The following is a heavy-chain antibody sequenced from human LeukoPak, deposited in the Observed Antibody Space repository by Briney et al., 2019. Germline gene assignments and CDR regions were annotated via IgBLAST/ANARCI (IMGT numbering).Heavy chain of an antibody. D-gene: IGHD4-23*01. V-gene: IGHV1-69*04. Sequence: ASVKVSCKASGGTFSSYAISWVRQAPGQGLEWMGRIIPILGIANYAQKFQGRVTITADKSTSTAYMELSSLGSEDTAVYYCARYSDGGSSDYFDYWGQGTLVTVSS. CDR2: IIPILGIA. CDR1: GGTFSSYA. CDR3: ARYSDGGSSDYFDY. J-gene: IGHJ4*02.